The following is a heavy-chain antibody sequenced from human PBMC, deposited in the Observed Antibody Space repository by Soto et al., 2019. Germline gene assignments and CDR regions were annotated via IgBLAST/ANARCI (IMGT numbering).Heavy chain of an antibody. Sequence: ASVKVSCKASGYTFTSYAMHWVRQAPGQRLEWMGWINAGNGNTKYSQKFQGRVTITRDTSASTAYMELSSLRSEDTAVYYCARDYVVLLWFGEPFDGMDVWGQGTTVTVSS. V-gene: IGHV1-3*01. CDR1: GYTFTSYA. CDR2: INAGNGNT. CDR3: ARDYVVLLWFGEPFDGMDV. J-gene: IGHJ6*02. D-gene: IGHD3-10*01.